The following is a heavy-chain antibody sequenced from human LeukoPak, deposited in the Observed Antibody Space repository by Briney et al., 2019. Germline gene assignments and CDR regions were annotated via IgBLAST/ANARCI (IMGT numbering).Heavy chain of an antibody. V-gene: IGHV1-18*01. CDR3: ARDISGNPGGY. J-gene: IGHJ4*02. CDR2: ISAYNGNT. CDR1: GYTFTSYG. D-gene: IGHD4-23*01. Sequence: ASVKVSCKASGYTFTSYGISWVRQAPGQGLEWMGWISAYNGNTNYAQKLQGRVTMTRDTSISTAYMELSRLRSDDTAVYYCARDISGNPGGYWGQGTLVTVSS.